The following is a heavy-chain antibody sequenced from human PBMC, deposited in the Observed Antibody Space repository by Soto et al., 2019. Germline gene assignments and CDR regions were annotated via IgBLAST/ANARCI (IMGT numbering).Heavy chain of an antibody. V-gene: IGHV4-39*02. J-gene: IGHJ4*02. Sequence: SETLSLTCTVSGGSISTDSHYWGWIRQPPGKGLERIGSVYYAGSTYKNPSLHSRVTISVNTSKNHFSLKLNSVTAADTAVYYCARRTHYGDYSFDYWGQGTLVTVSS. CDR3: ARRTHYGDYSFDY. CDR1: GGSISTDSHY. CDR2: VYYAGST. D-gene: IGHD4-17*01.